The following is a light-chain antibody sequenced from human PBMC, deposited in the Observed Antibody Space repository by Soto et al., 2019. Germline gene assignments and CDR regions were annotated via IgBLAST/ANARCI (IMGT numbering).Light chain of an antibody. Sequence: DIPLTQSPSSLSASVGDRVTMTCRASQTITKYLNWYQQKPGKAPNLLIYGASSLQSGVPSRFSGGGSGTDFTLTISSLQPEDFATYYCQQTYTTPYTFGQGTKLEIK. J-gene: IGKJ2*01. CDR3: QQTYTTPYT. CDR2: GAS. CDR1: QTITKY. V-gene: IGKV1-39*01.